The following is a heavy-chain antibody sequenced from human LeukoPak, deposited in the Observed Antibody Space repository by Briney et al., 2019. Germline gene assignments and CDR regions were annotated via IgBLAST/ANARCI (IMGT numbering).Heavy chain of an antibody. J-gene: IGHJ5*02. D-gene: IGHD3-16*01. V-gene: IGHV4-30-2*01. CDR1: GGSISSGGYY. CDR2: IYHSGST. CDR3: ARGGRYWFDP. Sequence: SETLSLTCTVSGGSISSGGYYWRWIRQPPGKGLEWIGYIYHSGSTYYNPSLKSRVTISVDRSKNQFSLKLSSVTAADTAVYYCARGGRYWFDPWGQGTLVTVSS.